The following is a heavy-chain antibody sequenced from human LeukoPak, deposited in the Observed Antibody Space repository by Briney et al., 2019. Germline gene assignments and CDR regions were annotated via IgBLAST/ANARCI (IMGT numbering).Heavy chain of an antibody. V-gene: IGHV3-23*01. Sequence: GGSLRLSCAASGFTFSSYSMSWVRQAPGKGLEWVSAISGSGGSTYYADSVKGRFTISRDNSKNTLYLQMNGLRAEDTAVYYCAKDGFARYCSSTSCYTYYFDYWGQGTLVTVSS. CDR2: ISGSGGST. CDR1: GFTFSSYS. J-gene: IGHJ4*02. D-gene: IGHD2-2*02. CDR3: AKDGFARYCSSTSCYTYYFDY.